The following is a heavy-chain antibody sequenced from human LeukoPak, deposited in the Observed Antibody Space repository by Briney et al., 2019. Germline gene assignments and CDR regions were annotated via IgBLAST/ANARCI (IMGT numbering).Heavy chain of an antibody. CDR3: AKDRGGYYDSSGYYYFDY. V-gene: IGHV3-23*01. Sequence: VGSLRLSCAASGFTFSSYAMNLVRQAPGKGLEWVSAISCSGGSTYYADSVKGRFTISRDNSKNTLYLQMNSLRAEDTAVYYCAKDRGGYYDSSGYYYFDYWGQGTLVTVSS. J-gene: IGHJ4*02. D-gene: IGHD3-22*01. CDR1: GFTFSSYA. CDR2: ISCSGGST.